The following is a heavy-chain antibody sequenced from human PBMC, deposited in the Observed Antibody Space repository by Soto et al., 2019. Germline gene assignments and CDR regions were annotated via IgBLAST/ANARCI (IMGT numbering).Heavy chain of an antibody. Sequence: EASVKVSCKASGYTFTSYYMHWVRQAPGQGLEWMGIINPSGGSTSYAQKFQGRVTMTRDTSTSTVYMELSSLRSEDTAVYYCARDYYYDSSGYYLDYYYGMDVWGQGTTVTVSS. J-gene: IGHJ6*02. V-gene: IGHV1-46*01. CDR1: GYTFTSYY. CDR2: INPSGGST. D-gene: IGHD3-22*01. CDR3: ARDYYYDSSGYYLDYYYGMDV.